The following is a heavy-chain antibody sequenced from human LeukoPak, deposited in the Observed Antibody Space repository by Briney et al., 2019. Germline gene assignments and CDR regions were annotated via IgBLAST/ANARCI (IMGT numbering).Heavy chain of an antibody. J-gene: IGHJ4*02. Sequence: GASVKVSCKASGYTFTSYGISWVRQAPGQGLELMGWISAYNGNTNYAQKLQGRVTMTTDTSTSTAYMELRSLRSDDTAVYYCARDKYCSSTSCYRTPIDYWGQGTLVTVSS. CDR1: GYTFTSYG. D-gene: IGHD2-2*01. CDR3: ARDKYCSSTSCYRTPIDY. V-gene: IGHV1-18*01. CDR2: ISAYNGNT.